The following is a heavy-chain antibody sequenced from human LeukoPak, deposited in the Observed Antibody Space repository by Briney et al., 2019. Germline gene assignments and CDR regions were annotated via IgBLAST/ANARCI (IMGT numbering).Heavy chain of an antibody. CDR1: GFTFSSYD. CDR3: ARGWSSGWSGAFDI. CDR2: IGTAGDT. D-gene: IGHD6-19*01. J-gene: IGHJ3*02. Sequence: GGSLRHSCAASGFTFSSYDMHWVRQATGKGLEWVSAIGTAGDTYYPGSVKGRFTISRENAKNSLYLQMNSLRAGDTAVYYCARGWSSGWSGAFDIWGQGTMVTVSS. V-gene: IGHV3-13*01.